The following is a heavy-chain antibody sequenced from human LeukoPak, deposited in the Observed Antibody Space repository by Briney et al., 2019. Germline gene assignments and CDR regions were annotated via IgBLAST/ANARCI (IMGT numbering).Heavy chain of an antibody. D-gene: IGHD6-13*01. CDR1: GYTFTGYY. Sequence: GASVKVSCKASGYTFTGYYMHWVRQAPGQGLEWMGWINPNSGGTNYAQKFQGWVTMTRDTSISTAYMELSRLRSDDTAVYYCARGSSSWYGRVLLYYFDYWGQGTLVTVPS. CDR2: INPNSGGT. CDR3: ARGSSSWYGRVLLYYFDY. V-gene: IGHV1-2*04. J-gene: IGHJ4*02.